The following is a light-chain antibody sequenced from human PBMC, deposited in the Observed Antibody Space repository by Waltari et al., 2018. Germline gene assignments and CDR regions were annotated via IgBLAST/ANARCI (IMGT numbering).Light chain of an antibody. CDR3: QVWDTNSDHWV. J-gene: IGLJ3*02. CDR1: DIGDKS. CDR2: YDS. V-gene: IGLV3-21*04. Sequence: SYVLTQPPSVSVAPGKTAPITCGGNDIGDKSVPWYRQKPGQAPVLVIYYDSDRPSGIPERFSGSNSGNTATLTISRGEVGDEADYYCQVWDTNSDHWVFGGGTKLTVL.